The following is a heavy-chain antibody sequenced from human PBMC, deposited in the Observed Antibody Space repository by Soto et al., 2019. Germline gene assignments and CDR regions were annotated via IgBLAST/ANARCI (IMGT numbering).Heavy chain of an antibody. J-gene: IGHJ5*01. Sequence: EVQLVESGGDLVQPGGSLRLSCAASGFTVSNNSMTWVRQAPGKGLEWVSLIYVGGYTYYADSVKGRFTISRDNSKNTLYLQMNSLRAEDTAVYYCAVYAPRHWFDSWGQGTLVTVSS. CDR2: IYVGGYT. V-gene: IGHV3-66*01. CDR3: AVYAPRHWFDS. CDR1: GFTVSNNS. D-gene: IGHD6-6*01.